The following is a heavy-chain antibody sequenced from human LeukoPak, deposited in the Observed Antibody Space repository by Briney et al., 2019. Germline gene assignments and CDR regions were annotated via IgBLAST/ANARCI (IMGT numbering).Heavy chain of an antibody. J-gene: IGHJ4*02. CDR1: GDSISSSRYY. CDR3: ARHHESGTYYAPFDY. V-gene: IGHV4-39*01. CDR2: VYYSGSP. Sequence: PSETLSLTCTVSGDSISSSRYYWGWIRQPPGKGLERIGSVYYSGSPYYNPSLKGQVTISVDTSKNQFALKLSSVTAADTAVYYCARHHESGTYYAPFDYWGQGTLLTVSS. D-gene: IGHD3-10*01.